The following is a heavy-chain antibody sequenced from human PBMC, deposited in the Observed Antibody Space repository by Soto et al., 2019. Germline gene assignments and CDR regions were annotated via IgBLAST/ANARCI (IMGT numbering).Heavy chain of an antibody. V-gene: IGHV5-51*01. Sequence: GESLKISCKGSGYSFTSYWIGWVRQMPGKGLEWMGIIYPGDSDTRYSPSFQGQVTISADKSISTAYLQWSSLKASDTAMYYCARTLPHLLRFLEWPSEYYFDYWGQGTLVTVSS. D-gene: IGHD3-3*01. J-gene: IGHJ4*02. CDR2: IYPGDSDT. CDR3: ARTLPHLLRFLEWPSEYYFDY. CDR1: GYSFTSYW.